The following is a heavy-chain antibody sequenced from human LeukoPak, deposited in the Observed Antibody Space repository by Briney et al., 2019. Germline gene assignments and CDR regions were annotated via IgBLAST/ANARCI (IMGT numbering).Heavy chain of an antibody. D-gene: IGHD5-24*01. CDR3: ARSSRDHYYNYGMDV. J-gene: IGHJ6*02. CDR1: GFSLSTSGMC. V-gene: IGHV2-70*11. CDR2: IDWDDDR. Sequence: SGPTLVNPTQTLTLTCTFSGFSLSTSGMCVSWIRQPPGKALEWLARIDWDDDRYYNTSLKTGLTISKDTSKNQVVLTMTNMDPVDTATYYCARSSRDHYYNYGMDVWGQGTTVTVSS.